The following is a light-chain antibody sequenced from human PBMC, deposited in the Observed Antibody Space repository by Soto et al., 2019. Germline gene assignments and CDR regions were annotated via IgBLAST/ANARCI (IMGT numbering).Light chain of an antibody. CDR2: AAS. J-gene: IGKJ1*01. CDR1: QGISSY. V-gene: IGKV1-8*01. Sequence: AIRMTQSPSSFSASTGDRVTITCRASQGISSYLAWYQQKPGKAPKLLIYAASTLQSGVPSRFSGSGSGTEFTLTISSLQPEDFATYYCQQHNSYPWTFGQGTKVEVK. CDR3: QQHNSYPWT.